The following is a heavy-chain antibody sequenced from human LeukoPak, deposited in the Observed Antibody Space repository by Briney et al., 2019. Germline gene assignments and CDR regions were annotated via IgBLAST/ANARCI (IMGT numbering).Heavy chain of an antibody. V-gene: IGHV3-23*01. CDR1: GFTFSSYA. D-gene: IGHD2-21*02. CDR2: TSGSGGST. CDR3: AKRDRPCSGDCSAPYYFDY. J-gene: IGHJ4*02. Sequence: GGSLRLSCAASGFTFSSYAMSWVRQAPGKGLEWVSSTSGSGGSTYYADFVKGRFTIARDNSKNTLYLQMSSLRAEDTAVYYCAKRDRPCSGDCSAPYYFDYWGQGTLVTVSS.